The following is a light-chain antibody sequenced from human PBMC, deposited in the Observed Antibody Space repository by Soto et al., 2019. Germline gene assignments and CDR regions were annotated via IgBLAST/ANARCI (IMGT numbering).Light chain of an antibody. CDR3: QQRSNWPRT. Sequence: IVLPQSPATLSLSPGKRATLSCRASQNISNYLIWYQQKPGQAPRLLIYDVSNRATGIPVRFSGSGSGTDFTLTISSLEPEEFAVYYCQQRSNWPRTFGQGTKVDIK. CDR2: DVS. V-gene: IGKV3-11*01. CDR1: QNISNY. J-gene: IGKJ1*01.